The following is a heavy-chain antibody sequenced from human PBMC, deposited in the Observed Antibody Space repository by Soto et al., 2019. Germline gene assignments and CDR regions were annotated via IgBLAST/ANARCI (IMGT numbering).Heavy chain of an antibody. J-gene: IGHJ6*02. V-gene: IGHV2-70*01. CDR3: ARIQEGYYYYGMDV. CDR2: IDWDDDK. CDR1: GFSLSTSGMC. Sequence: GSGPTLVNPTQTLTLTCTFSGFSLSTSGMCVSWIRQPPGKALEWLALIDWDDDKYYSTSLKTRLTISKDTSKNQVVLTMTNMDPVDTATYYCARIQEGYYYYGMDVWGQGTTVTVSS.